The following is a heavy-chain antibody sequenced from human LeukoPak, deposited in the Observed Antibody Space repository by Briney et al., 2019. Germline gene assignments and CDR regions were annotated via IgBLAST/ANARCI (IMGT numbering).Heavy chain of an antibody. V-gene: IGHV3-53*01. CDR3: ARTGNPATGDY. CDR1: GFTVSSNY. CDR2: IYSGGTT. D-gene: IGHD1-1*01. J-gene: IGHJ4*02. Sequence: GGSLTLSCAASGFTVSSNYMSWVRQAPGRGLEWVSVIYSGGTTYYADSVNGRFTISRDNSKNTLYLQMNSLRADDTAVYYCARTGNPATGDYWGQGTLVTVSS.